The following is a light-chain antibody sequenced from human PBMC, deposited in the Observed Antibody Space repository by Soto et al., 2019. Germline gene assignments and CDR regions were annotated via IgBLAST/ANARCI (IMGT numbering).Light chain of an antibody. J-gene: IGLJ2*01. V-gene: IGLV4-69*01. CDR1: SGHSDYG. CDR2: LNRDGSH. Sequence: QPVLTQSPSASASLGASVKLTCTLSSGHSDYGIAWHQQQPDKGPRYLMKLNRDGSHNKGDGIPDRFSGSSSGAERYLTIATLRSDDEPDCFCQTSDTVVVFGGGTQLTVL. CDR3: QTSDTVVV.